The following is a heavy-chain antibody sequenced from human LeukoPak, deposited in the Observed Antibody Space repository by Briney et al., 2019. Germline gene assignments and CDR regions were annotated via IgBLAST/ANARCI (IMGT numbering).Heavy chain of an antibody. Sequence: ASVKISCKASGYTFSIHYINWVRQAPGQGLEWMGIINPTGGTTSYAQKFQGRVTMTRDTSTSTAYMQLSSLRSEDTAVYYCARAFGSGSYYNWCEGFWFDPWGQGTLVTVSS. CDR3: ARAFGSGSYYNWCEGFWFDP. CDR1: GYTFSIHY. J-gene: IGHJ5*02. V-gene: IGHV1-46*01. CDR2: INPTGGTT. D-gene: IGHD3-10*01.